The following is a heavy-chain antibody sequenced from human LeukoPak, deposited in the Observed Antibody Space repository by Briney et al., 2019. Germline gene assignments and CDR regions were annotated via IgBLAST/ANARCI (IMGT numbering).Heavy chain of an antibody. V-gene: IGHV3-7*01. J-gene: IGHJ4*02. D-gene: IGHD5-18*01. CDR1: GFTFSSYW. Sequence: PGGSLRLSCAASGFTFSSYWMSWVRQAPGKGLEWVANIKQDGSEKYYVDSVKGRFTISRDNAKNSLYLQMNGLRAEDTAVYYCARDSRIGYSYGSDYWGQGTLVTVSS. CDR2: IKQDGSEK. CDR3: ARDSRIGYSYGSDY.